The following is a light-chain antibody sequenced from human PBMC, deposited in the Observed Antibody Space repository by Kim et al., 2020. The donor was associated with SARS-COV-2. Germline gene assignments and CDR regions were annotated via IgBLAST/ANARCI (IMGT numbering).Light chain of an antibody. Sequence: SPGERATLSCRASQSVSSNLAWYQHKPGQPPRVLIYGASSRATGIPARFSGSGSGTEFTLTISSLQSEDFAVYYCQQYNNWPRGTFGQGTKVEIK. CDR3: QQYNNWPRGT. CDR2: GAS. CDR1: QSVSSN. V-gene: IGKV3-15*01. J-gene: IGKJ1*01.